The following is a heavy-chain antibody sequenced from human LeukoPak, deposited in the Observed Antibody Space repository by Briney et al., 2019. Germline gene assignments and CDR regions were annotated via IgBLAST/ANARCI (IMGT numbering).Heavy chain of an antibody. V-gene: IGHV3-30*04. J-gene: IGHJ6*02. CDR1: GFTFSSYA. CDR2: ISYDGSNK. CDR3: ARASGRNYYYGMDV. Sequence: GGSLRLSCAASGFTFSSYAMHWVRQAPGKGLEWVAVISYDGSNKYYADSVKGRFTISRDNSKNTLYLQMNSLRAEDTAVYYCARASGRNYYYGMDVWGQGTLVTVSS.